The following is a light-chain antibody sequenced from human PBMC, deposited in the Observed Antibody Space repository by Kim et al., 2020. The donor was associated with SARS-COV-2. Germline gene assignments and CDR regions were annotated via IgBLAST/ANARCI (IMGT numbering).Light chain of an antibody. J-gene: IGLJ1*01. CDR3: SSYTSSSTYV. CDR1: SSDVGSYNS. CDR2: DVS. V-gene: IGLV2-14*03. Sequence: QSALTQPASVSGSPGQSITISCAGTSSDVGSYNSVSWYQQHSGKGPKVIIIDVSSRPSGVSDRFSGSKSGTTASLTISGLQAEDEADYYCSSYTSSSTYVFGTGTKVTVL.